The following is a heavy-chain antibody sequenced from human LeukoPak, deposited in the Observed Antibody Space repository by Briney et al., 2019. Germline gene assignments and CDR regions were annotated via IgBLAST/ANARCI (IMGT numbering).Heavy chain of an antibody. J-gene: IGHJ4*02. CDR2: IYYSGST. D-gene: IGHD6-13*01. V-gene: IGHV4-39*01. Sequence: PSETLSLTCTVSGASFSSSTYYWGWIRQPPGKGLEWNGNIYYSGSTYYNPSLKSRVNMSVDTSRNQFSLKLSSVTAADTAGYCCARHAGGIAAAGTRPFDYWGQGTLVTVSS. CDR3: ARHAGGIAAAGTRPFDY. CDR1: GASFSSSTYY.